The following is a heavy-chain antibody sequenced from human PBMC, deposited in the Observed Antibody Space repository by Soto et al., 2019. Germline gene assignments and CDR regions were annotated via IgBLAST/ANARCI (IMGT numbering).Heavy chain of an antibody. D-gene: IGHD6-13*01. CDR2: ISYEGSNK. V-gene: IGHV3-30-3*01. CDR1: GFAFSSSA. CDR3: ASCTLYSSSWYVWELLKRQGLYYSGMDV. Sequence: PWGSMRLSCPASGFAFSSSAMHWARKAQGKGLEWVAVISYEGSNKYYADSVKGRFTISRDNSKNTLYLQMNSLRAEDTAVYYCASCTLYSSSWYVWELLKRQGLYYSGMDVWGQGTTVTVSS. J-gene: IGHJ6*02.